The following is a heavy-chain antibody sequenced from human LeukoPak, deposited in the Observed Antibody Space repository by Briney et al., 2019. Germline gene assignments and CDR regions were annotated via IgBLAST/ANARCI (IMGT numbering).Heavy chain of an antibody. V-gene: IGHV4-61*01. CDR2: NYNSGRT. D-gene: IGHD3-10*01. CDR3: ARGYGSRWFDP. J-gene: IGHJ5*02. Sequence: SETLSLTCTVSGGSVSSGPYYWSWIRQPPGKGLEWIGYNYNSGRTNYNPSLESRVTISVDTSKSQLSLKVSSVTAADTAVYYCARGYGSRWFDPWGQGTLVTVSS. CDR1: GGSVSSGPYY.